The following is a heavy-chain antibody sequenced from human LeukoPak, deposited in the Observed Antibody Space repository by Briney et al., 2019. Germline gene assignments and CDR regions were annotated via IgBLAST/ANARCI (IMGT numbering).Heavy chain of an antibody. Sequence: ASVKVSCKASGYTFTGYYMHWVRQAPGQGLEWMGWINPNCGGTNYAQKFQGRVTMTRDTSISTAYMELSRLRSDDTAVYYCATTLDHYYYYYMDVWGKGTTVTVSS. J-gene: IGHJ6*03. CDR1: GYTFTGYY. V-gene: IGHV1-2*02. CDR2: INPNCGGT. D-gene: IGHD1-1*01. CDR3: ATTLDHYYYYYMDV.